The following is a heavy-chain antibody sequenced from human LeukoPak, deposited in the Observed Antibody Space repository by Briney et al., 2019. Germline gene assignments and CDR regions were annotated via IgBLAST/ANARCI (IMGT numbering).Heavy chain of an antibody. CDR2: IYYSGST. D-gene: IGHD3-9*01. V-gene: IGHV4-39*07. CDR3: ARDGILTGYYEEDP. J-gene: IGHJ5*02. Sequence: SETLSLTCTVSGGSISSSSYYWGWIRQPPGKRLEWIGSIYYSGSTYYNPSLKSRVTISVDTSKNQFSLKLSSVTAADTAVYYCARDGILTGYYEEDPWGQGTLVTVSS. CDR1: GGSISSSSYY.